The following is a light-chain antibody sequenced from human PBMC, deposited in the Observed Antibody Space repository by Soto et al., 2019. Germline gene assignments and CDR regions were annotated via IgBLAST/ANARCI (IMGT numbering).Light chain of an antibody. CDR1: LTVSITY. J-gene: IGKJ5*01. V-gene: IGKV3-20*01. CDR2: GAS. Sequence: VLTQSPGTLSLSPGESATLSCSAILTVSITYLTWYQQKPCQAPRLXLFGASKRATGIPDSFSGSGSGRDFTLTISGLEHEDFAVYYCQQYGSSHLISFGQGTRLEIK. CDR3: QQYGSSHLIS.